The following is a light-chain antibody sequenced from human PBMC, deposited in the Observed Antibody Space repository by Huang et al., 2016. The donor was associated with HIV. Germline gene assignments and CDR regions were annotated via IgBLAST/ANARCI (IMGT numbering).Light chain of an antibody. CDR1: QSVSCSY. CDR3: QQYGSSPPVT. J-gene: IGKJ5*01. Sequence: DIVLTQSPGTLSLSPGARATLSCRASQSVSCSYLAWYQQKPGQAPRLLIYGASSRAAGIPDRFSGSGSGTDFTLTISRLEPEDFAVYYCQQYGSSPPVTFGQGTRLEIK. CDR2: GAS. V-gene: IGKV3-20*01.